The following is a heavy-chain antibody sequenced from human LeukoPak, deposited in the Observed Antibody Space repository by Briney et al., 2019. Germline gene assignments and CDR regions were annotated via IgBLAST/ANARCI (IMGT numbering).Heavy chain of an antibody. Sequence: ASVKVSCKASGYTFSSYGISWVRQAPGQGLEWMGWISAYNGNTKHAQKLQGRVTMTTDTSTSTAYMELRSLGSDDTAVYYCARVILGITETTDYHYMDVWGKGTTVTVSS. CDR2: ISAYNGNT. J-gene: IGHJ6*03. CDR3: ARVILGITETTDYHYMDV. D-gene: IGHD1-7*01. CDR1: GYTFSSYG. V-gene: IGHV1-18*01.